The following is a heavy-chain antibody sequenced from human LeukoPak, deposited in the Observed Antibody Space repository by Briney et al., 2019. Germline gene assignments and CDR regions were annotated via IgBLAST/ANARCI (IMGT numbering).Heavy chain of an antibody. D-gene: IGHD3-3*02. V-gene: IGHV1-69*02. J-gene: IGHJ4*02. CDR2: IIPILGIA. CDR3: ARISRTEVSDY. Sequence: SVKVSCKASGGTFSSYTISWVRQAPGQGLEWMGRIIPILGIANYAQKFQGRVTITADNSTSTAYMELSSLRSEDTAVYYCARISRTEVSDYWGQGTLVTVSS. CDR1: GGTFSSYT.